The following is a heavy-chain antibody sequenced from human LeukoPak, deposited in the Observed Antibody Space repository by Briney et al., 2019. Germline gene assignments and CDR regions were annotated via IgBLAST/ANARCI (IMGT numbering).Heavy chain of an antibody. CDR1: GGSISSSSYY. CDR3: ARLFPPSRSYNWFDP. J-gene: IGHJ5*02. D-gene: IGHD1-26*01. Sequence: SESLSLTCTVSGGSISSSSYYWGWIRQPPGKGLEWIGSIYYSGSTYYNPSLKSRVTISVDTSKNQFSLKLSSVTAADTAVYYCARLFPPSRSYNWFDPWGQGTRVPVSS. CDR2: IYYSGST. V-gene: IGHV4-39*01.